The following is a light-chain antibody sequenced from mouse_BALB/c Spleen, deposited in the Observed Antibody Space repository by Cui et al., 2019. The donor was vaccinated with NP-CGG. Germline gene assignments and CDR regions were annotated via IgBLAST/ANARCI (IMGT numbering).Light chain of an antibody. Sequence: QAVVTQESAHTTSRGKTVTFTCRSSTGAVTTSNYANWVQEKPDHLFTGLIGGTNNRVPGVPARFSGSLIGDKAALTITGAQTEDEAKYFCALWYSNHWVFGGGTKLTVL. CDR2: GTN. J-gene: IGLJ1*01. CDR3: ALWYSNHWV. CDR1: TGAVTTSNY. V-gene: IGLV1*01.